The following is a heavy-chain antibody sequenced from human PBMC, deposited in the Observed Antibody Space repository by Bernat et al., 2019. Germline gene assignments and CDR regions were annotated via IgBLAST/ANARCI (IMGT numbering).Heavy chain of an antibody. Sequence: QVQLVQSGAEVKKPGASVKVSCKASGYTFTSYGISWVRQAPAQGLEWMGWISAYNGNTNYAQKPQGKVTTTPDTSTSTAYMELRSLRSVETAVYYCARDSYRPDYYYYYYGMDVWGQGTTVTVSS. V-gene: IGHV1-18*01. CDR1: GYTFTSYG. CDR2: ISAYNGNT. D-gene: IGHD2-2*01. J-gene: IGHJ6*02. CDR3: ARDSYRPDYYYYYYGMDV.